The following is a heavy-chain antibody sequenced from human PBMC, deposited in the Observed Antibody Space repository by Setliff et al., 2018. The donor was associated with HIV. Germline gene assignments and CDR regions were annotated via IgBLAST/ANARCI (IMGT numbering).Heavy chain of an antibody. J-gene: IGHJ4*02. CDR1: GFTFSRYG. CDR2: ISYDGSKK. V-gene: IGHV3-30*04. Sequence: GGSLRPSCAASGFTFSRYGMHWVRQAPGKGLEWVAFISYDGSKKYDADSVKGRFTISRDNSKNTMYLQMNTLRVEDTAVYYCARDPPGSGFHLDYWGQGTPVTVSS. D-gene: IGHD5-12*01. CDR3: ARDPPGSGFHLDY.